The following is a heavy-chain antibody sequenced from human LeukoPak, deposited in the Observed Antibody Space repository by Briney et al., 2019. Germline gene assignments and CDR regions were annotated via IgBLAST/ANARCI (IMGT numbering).Heavy chain of an antibody. Sequence: PGGSLTLSCTASVFTFNSYCMNGLRQAPGEGVECGANIDRNGSEKFHVESVRGRFTTSRDHAENSLYLDMTRLRLEDTAVYFCARDMWLGYKYGTFDMAVWGKGPTIIVSS. CDR2: IDRNGSEK. J-gene: IGHJ6*03. V-gene: IGHV3-7*01. D-gene: IGHD5-18*01. CDR1: VFTFNSYC. CDR3: ARDMWLGYKYGTFDMAV.